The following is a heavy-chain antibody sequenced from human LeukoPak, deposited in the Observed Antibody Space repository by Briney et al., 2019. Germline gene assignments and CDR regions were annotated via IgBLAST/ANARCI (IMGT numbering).Heavy chain of an antibody. CDR2: IYNSGRS. Sequence: PSETLSLTCTVSGDSISSTSYFWGWIRQPPGKGLEWIGSIYNSGRSHYNPSLKSRVTISVDTSKNQFSLKLSSVTAADTAVYYCARDRLAANHYGSGSYTYYYGMDVWGQGTTVTVSS. CDR3: ARDRLAANHYGSGSYTYYYGMDV. J-gene: IGHJ6*02. V-gene: IGHV4-39*07. D-gene: IGHD3-10*01. CDR1: GDSISSTSYF.